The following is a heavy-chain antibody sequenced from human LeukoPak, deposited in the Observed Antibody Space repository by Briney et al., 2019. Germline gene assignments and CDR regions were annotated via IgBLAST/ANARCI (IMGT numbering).Heavy chain of an antibody. CDR3: ARDRPYDFWSGYQIPPLDY. CDR2: ISGSGGST. CDR1: GFTFSSYA. Sequence: PGGSLRLSCAASGFTFSSYAMSWVRQAPGKGLEWVSAISGSGGSTYYADSVKGRFTISRDNAKNSLYLQMNSLRAEDTAVYYCARDRPYDFWSGYQIPPLDYWGQGTLVTVSS. J-gene: IGHJ4*02. V-gene: IGHV3-23*01. D-gene: IGHD3-3*01.